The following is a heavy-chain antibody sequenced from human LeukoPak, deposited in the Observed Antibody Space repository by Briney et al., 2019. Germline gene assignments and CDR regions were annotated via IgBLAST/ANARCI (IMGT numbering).Heavy chain of an antibody. CDR2: ISSSSSYI. J-gene: IGHJ6*02. CDR1: GFTFSSYS. D-gene: IGHD2-21*01. CDR3: ARDQSRTIAGMDV. Sequence: KPGGSLRLSCAASGFTFSSYSMNWVRQAPGKGLEWVSSISSSSSYIYYADSVKGRFTISRDNAKNSLYLQMNSLRAEDTAVYYCARDQSRTIAGMDVWGQGTTVTVSS. V-gene: IGHV3-21*01.